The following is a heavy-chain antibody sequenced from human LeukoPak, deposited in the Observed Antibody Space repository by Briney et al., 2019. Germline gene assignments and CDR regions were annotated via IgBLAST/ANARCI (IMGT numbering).Heavy chain of an antibody. J-gene: IGHJ4*02. CDR3: ARGQLQYYYFDY. Sequence: GGSLRLSCAASGFTFSSYSMTWVRQAPGKGLEWVSSISSSSSYIYYADSVKGRFTISRDNAKNTLYLQMGSLRAEDMAVYYCARGQLQYYYFDYWGQGTLVTVSS. V-gene: IGHV3-21*01. D-gene: IGHD4-4*01. CDR2: ISSSSSYI. CDR1: GFTFSSYS.